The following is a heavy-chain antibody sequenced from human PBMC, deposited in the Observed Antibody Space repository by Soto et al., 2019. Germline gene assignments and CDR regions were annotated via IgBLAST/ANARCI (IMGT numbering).Heavy chain of an antibody. Sequence: QVQVVESGGGVVQPGRSLRLSCAASGFTFSSYAMHWVRQAPGKGLEWVAAISDDGINDYYADSVEGRFTISRDNSDNTLDLQMDSLRDEDTAVYYCARGSAGHYNSGTLLDWGQGALVTVSS. V-gene: IGHV3-30-3*01. CDR2: ISDDGIND. CDR3: ARGSAGHYNSGTLLD. CDR1: GFTFSSYA. D-gene: IGHD3-10*01. J-gene: IGHJ4*02.